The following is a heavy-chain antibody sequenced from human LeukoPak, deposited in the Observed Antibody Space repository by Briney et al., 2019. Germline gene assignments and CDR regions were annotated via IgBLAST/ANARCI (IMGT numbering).Heavy chain of an antibody. CDR3: ARGGCSGGSCYSGFDS. V-gene: IGHV3-21*01. CDR2: ISSSSTYI. CDR1: GFIFSTYS. J-gene: IGHJ4*02. D-gene: IGHD2-15*01. Sequence: PRGSLRLSCAASGFIFSTYSMNWVRQAPGKGLEWVSSISSSSTYIYYADSVKGRFTISRDNAKNSLYLQMNSLRAEDTAVYYCARGGCSGGSCYSGFDSWGQGTLVPVSS.